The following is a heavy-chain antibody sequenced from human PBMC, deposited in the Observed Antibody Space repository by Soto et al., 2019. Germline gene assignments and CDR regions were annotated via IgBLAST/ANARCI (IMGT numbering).Heavy chain of an antibody. CDR1: GGTFSSYA. CDR3: VSDRGVYYYGMNV. D-gene: IGHD3-10*01. CDR2: IIPIFGTA. V-gene: IGHV1-69*13. Sequence: SVKVSCKASGGTFSSYAISWVRQAPGQGLEWMGGIIPIFGTANNAQKFQGRVTITADESRSTAYMELSSLRSEDTAVYYCVSDRGVYYYGMNVWGQGTTVTVSS. J-gene: IGHJ6*02.